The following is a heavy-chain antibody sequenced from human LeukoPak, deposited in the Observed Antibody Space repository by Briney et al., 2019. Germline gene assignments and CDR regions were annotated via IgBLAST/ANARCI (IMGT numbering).Heavy chain of an antibody. CDR1: GYSINNYW. CDR2: IYPADSDI. J-gene: IGHJ5*02. CDR3: ARQEYCSGGSCYTWFDP. V-gene: IGHV5-51*01. D-gene: IGHD2-15*01. Sequence: EESLKISCKGSGYSINNYWIGWVRQMPGKGREWMGIIYPADSDIRYSPSFQGQVTISADKSISTAYLQWSSLKASDTAMYYCARQEYCSGGSCYTWFDPWGQGTLVTVSS.